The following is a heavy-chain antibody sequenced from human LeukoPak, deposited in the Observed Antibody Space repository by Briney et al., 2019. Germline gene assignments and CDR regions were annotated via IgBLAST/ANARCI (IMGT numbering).Heavy chain of an antibody. Sequence: GRSLRLSCAASGFTFSSYGMHWVRQAPGKGLEWVSVIYSGGSTYYADSVKGRFTISRDNSKNTLYLQMNSLRAEDTAVYYCARLGSSWAYFDYWGQGTLVTVSS. CDR3: ARLGSSWAYFDY. D-gene: IGHD6-13*01. CDR1: GFTFSSYG. CDR2: IYSGGST. V-gene: IGHV3-53*01. J-gene: IGHJ4*02.